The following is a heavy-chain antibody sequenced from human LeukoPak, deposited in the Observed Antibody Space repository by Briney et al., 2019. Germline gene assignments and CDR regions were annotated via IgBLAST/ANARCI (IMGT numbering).Heavy chain of an antibody. CDR2: INHSGST. D-gene: IGHD1-26*01. V-gene: IGHV4-34*01. J-gene: IGHJ6*03. CDR1: GGSFSGYY. CDR3: ARGAGYAVGLYYYYYYMDV. Sequence: SETLSLTCAVSGGSFSGYYWSWIRQPPGKGLEWIGEINHSGSTKYNPSLKSRVTISVDTSKNQFSLKLRSVTAADTAVYYCARGAGYAVGLYYYYYYMDVWGKGTTVTISS.